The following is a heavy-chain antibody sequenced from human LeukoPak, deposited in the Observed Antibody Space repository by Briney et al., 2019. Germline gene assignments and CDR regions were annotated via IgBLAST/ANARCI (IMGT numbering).Heavy chain of an antibody. D-gene: IGHD3-10*01. CDR3: ARAGWFGELIGRPERRHAYEI. CDR2: ISSSSSYI. CDR1: GFTFGSYS. V-gene: IGHV3-21*01. Sequence: PGGSLRLSCAASGFTFGSYSMTWVRQAPGKGLEWVSSISSSSSYIYYADSVKGRFTISRDNAKNSLYLQMNSLRAEDTAVYYCARAGWFGELIGRPERRHAYEIWGQGTMVTVSS. J-gene: IGHJ3*02.